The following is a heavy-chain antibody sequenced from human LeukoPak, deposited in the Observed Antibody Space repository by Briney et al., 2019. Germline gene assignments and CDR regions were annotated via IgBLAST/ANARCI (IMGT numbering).Heavy chain of an antibody. CDR3: ARDLPADTGYETHDY. D-gene: IGHD5-12*01. J-gene: IGHJ4*02. V-gene: IGHV1-18*01. CDR1: GYTFTNYA. Sequence: ASVKVSCKHSGYTFTNYAISWVRQAPGQALEWVGWTSAYNGNTDYAQKFQGRVNMTTDSSTSTAYMELRSLRSDDTAVYYCARDLPADTGYETHDYWGQGTLVTVSS. CDR2: TSAYNGNT.